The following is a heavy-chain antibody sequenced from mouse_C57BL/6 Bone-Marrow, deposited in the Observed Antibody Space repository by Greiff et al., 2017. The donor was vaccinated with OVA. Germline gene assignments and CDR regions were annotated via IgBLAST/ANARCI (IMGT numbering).Heavy chain of an antibody. V-gene: IGHV3-6*01. CDR3: AREGDYYGSSGYYFDY. CDR2: ISYDGSN. J-gene: IGHJ2*01. CDR1: GYSITSGYY. Sequence: EVKLMESGPGLVKPSQSLSLTCSVTGYSITSGYYWNWIRQFPGNKLEWMGYISYDGSNNYNPSLKNRISITRDTSKNQFFLKLNSVTTEDTATYYCAREGDYYGSSGYYFDYWGQGTTLTVSS. D-gene: IGHD1-1*01.